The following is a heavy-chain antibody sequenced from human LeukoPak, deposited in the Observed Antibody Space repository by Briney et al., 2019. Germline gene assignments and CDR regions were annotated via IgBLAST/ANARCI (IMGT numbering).Heavy chain of an antibody. CDR3: ARGKTFGGVVDV. V-gene: IGHV3-13*01. J-gene: IGHJ6*04. D-gene: IGHD3-16*01. Sequence: GGSLRLSCAASGFTFSSYDMHWVRQATGKGLEWVSAIGTAGDTYYPGSVKGRFTISRENAKNSSYLQMNSLRAGDTAVYYCARGKTFGGVVDVWGKGTTVTVSS. CDR2: IGTAGDT. CDR1: GFTFSSYD.